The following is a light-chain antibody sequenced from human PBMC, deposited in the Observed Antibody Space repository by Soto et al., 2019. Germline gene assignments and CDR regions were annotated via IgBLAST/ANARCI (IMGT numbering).Light chain of an antibody. J-gene: IGLJ1*01. CDR2: EVD. V-gene: IGLV2-8*01. CDR3: SSYAGSNNYV. CDR1: SSDVGGYNY. Sequence: QAVVTQPPSASGSPGQSVTISCTGSSSDVGGYNYVSWYQQHPGKAPKLMTFEVDKRPSGVPDRFSGSKSGNTASLTVSGLQAEDEADYYCSSYAGSNNYVFGTGTKVTVL.